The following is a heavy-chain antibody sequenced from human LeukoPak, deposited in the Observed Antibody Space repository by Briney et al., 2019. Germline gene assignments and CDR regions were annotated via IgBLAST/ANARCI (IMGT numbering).Heavy chain of an antibody. CDR1: GFTFSSYA. Sequence: SGGSLRLSCAASGFTFSSYALSWVRQAPGKGLEWVSAISGSGGSTYYADSVKGRFTISRDNSKNTVYLQMNSLRAEDTAVYYCAKTPSGSYYPGYFDYWGQGTLVTVSS. CDR3: AKTPSGSYYPGYFDY. V-gene: IGHV3-23*01. CDR2: ISGSGGST. D-gene: IGHD1-26*01. J-gene: IGHJ4*02.